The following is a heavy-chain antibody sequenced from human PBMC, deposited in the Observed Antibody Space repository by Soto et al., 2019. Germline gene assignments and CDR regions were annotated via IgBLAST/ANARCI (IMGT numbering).Heavy chain of an antibody. Sequence: SVKFFCKASGYIFIGYDMHCVRQAPGQGLEWMGWINPNSGGTNYAQKFQGRVTMTRDTSISTAYMEMSRLRYDDTAVYDCAKTHLRRRSRFDY. CDR2: INPNSGGT. J-gene: IGHJ4*01. V-gene: IGHV1-2*02. D-gene: IGHD3-16*01. CDR1: GYIFIGYD. CDR3: AKTHLRRRSRFDY.